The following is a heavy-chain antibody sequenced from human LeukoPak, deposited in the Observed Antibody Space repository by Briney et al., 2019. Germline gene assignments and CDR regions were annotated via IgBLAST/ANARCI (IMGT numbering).Heavy chain of an antibody. CDR3: AKDPPAVMANAFHI. D-gene: IGHD3-16*01. Sequence: GGSLRLSCAASGFTFSSYGMSWVRQAPGKGLEWVSSISGSGGTTYYADSVKGRFTISRDNSKNTLYLQMNSLRADDTAVYSCAKDPPAVMANAFHIWGQGTMVTVS. CDR2: ISGSGGTT. V-gene: IGHV3-23*01. CDR1: GFTFSSYG. J-gene: IGHJ3*02.